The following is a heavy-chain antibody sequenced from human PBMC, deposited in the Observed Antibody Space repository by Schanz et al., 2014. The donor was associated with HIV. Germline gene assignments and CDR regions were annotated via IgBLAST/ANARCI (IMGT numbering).Heavy chain of an antibody. CDR2: ISGSISTT. CDR3: ARGFQGFDY. D-gene: IGHD3-10*01. CDR1: GFNFNSYG. Sequence: QEQLVESGGGVVQPGRSLRLSCVASGFNFNSYGMHWVRQAPGKGLEWVSAISGSISTTFYADSVKGRFTISRDNSKNTLYLQMNSLRAEDTSVYYCARGFQGFDYWGQGTLVTVSS. V-gene: IGHV3-NL1*01. J-gene: IGHJ4*02.